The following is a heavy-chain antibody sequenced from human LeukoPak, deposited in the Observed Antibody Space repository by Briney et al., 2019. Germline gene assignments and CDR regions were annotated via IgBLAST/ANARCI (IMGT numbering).Heavy chain of an antibody. CDR1: GFTFSSYA. V-gene: IGHV3-23*01. J-gene: IGHJ4*02. D-gene: IGHD6-19*01. Sequence: GGSLRLSCAASGFTFSSYAMSWVRQAPGKGLEWVSAISGSGGSTYYADSVKGRFTISRDNSKNTLYLQMNSLRAEDTAVYYCAKDSGGSGRIECYFDYWGQGTLVTVSS. CDR3: AKDSGGSGRIECYFDY. CDR2: ISGSGGST.